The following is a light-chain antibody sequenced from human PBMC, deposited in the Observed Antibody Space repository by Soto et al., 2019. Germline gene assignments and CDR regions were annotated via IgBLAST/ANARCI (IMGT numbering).Light chain of an antibody. CDR3: CSYQGTPLM. CDR2: EVS. J-gene: IGLJ3*02. CDR1: SSDVGGYNY. V-gene: IGLV2-8*01. Sequence: QSVLTQPPSASGSPGQSVTISCTGTSSDVGGYNYVSWYQQHPGKAPKLMIYEVSKRPSGVPDRFSGSHSGTTASLTVSGLQAEDEADYYYCSYQGTPLMFGRGTTLTAL.